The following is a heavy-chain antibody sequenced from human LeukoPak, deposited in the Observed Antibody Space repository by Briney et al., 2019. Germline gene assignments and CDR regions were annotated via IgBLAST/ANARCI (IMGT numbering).Heavy chain of an antibody. CDR3: AKGLHYYGSGSSDY. V-gene: IGHV3-23*01. CDR1: GFTFSSYA. J-gene: IGHJ4*02. Sequence: GGSLRLSCAASGFTFSSYAMSWVRQAPGKGLEWVSAISGSGGSTYYADSVKGRFTISRDNSKNTLYLQMNSLRAEDTAVYYCAKGLHYYGSGSSDYWGQGTLVTVSS. CDR2: ISGSGGST. D-gene: IGHD3-10*01.